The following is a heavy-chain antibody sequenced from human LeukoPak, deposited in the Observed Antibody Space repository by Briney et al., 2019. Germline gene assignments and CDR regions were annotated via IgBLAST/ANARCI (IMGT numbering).Heavy chain of an antibody. V-gene: IGHV3-64*01. Sequence: GGSLRLSCAASGFTFSSYAMSWVRQAPGKGLEYVSVISSNGGTTYYANSVKGRFTISRDNSKNTLYLQMGSLRAEDTAVYYCASLDGYSFDYWGQGTLVTVSS. CDR3: ASLDGYSFDY. CDR2: ISSNGGTT. D-gene: IGHD5-24*01. CDR1: GFTFSSYA. J-gene: IGHJ4*02.